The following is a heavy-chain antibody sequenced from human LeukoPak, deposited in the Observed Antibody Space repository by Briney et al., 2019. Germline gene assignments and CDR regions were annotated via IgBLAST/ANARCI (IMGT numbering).Heavy chain of an antibody. V-gene: IGHV4-34*01. CDR3: ARGIVVVPAAIGFDY. CDR2: INHSGST. Sequence: SETLSLTCAVYGGSFSGYHWSWIRQPPGKGLEWIGEINHSGSTNYNPSLKSRVTISVDTSKNQLSLKLSSVTAADTAVYYCARGIVVVPAAIGFDYWGQGTLVTVSS. CDR1: GGSFSGYH. D-gene: IGHD2-2*02. J-gene: IGHJ4*02.